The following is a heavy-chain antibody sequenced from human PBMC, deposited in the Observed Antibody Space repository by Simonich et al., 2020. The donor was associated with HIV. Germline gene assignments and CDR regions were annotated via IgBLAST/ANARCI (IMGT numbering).Heavy chain of an antibody. CDR2: IKEDGSEK. Sequence: EVQLVESGGGLVQPGGSLRLSCAASGCTFSSYWMSWVRQAPGKGLEWVATIKEDGSEKYYVDSVKGRFTISRDNAKNSLYLQMNSLRGEDTAVYYCASSRYIASYDIWGQGTMVTVSS. J-gene: IGHJ3*02. V-gene: IGHV3-7*01. CDR3: ASSRYIASYDI. CDR1: GCTFSSYW. D-gene: IGHD1-26*01.